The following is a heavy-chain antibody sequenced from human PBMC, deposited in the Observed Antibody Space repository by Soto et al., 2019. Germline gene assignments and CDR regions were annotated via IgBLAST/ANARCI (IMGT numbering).Heavy chain of an antibody. D-gene: IGHD3-22*01. CDR2: INPGNGIT. Sequence: ASVNVSCKASGYPFNIYGIHLVRQAPGQRLEWMGWINPGNGITTYSQKFQGGVTITRDPAASTVSMELTNLTSEDTAVYYCARSKYDSSGYYSVYYFDYWGQGSPVTVSS. CDR1: GYPFNIYG. V-gene: IGHV1-3*01. J-gene: IGHJ4*02. CDR3: ARSKYDSSGYYSVYYFDY.